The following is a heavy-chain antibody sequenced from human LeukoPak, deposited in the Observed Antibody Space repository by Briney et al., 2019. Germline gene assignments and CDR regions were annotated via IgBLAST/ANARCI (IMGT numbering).Heavy chain of an antibody. CDR3: ARGVHDYSNPTWNFDL. V-gene: IGHV1-69*01. J-gene: IGHJ2*01. Sequence: SVKVSCKASGGTFSSYAISWVRQAPGQGLEWMGGIIPIFGTANYAQKFQGRVTITADESTSTAYMELSSLRSEDTAVYYCARGVHDYSNPTWNFDLWGRGTLVTVSS. D-gene: IGHD4-11*01. CDR2: IIPIFGTA. CDR1: GGTFSSYA.